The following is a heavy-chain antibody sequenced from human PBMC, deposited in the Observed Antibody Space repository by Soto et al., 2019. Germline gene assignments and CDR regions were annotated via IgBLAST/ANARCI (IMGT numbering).Heavy chain of an antibody. CDR3: SRDVVVGAKALNY. J-gene: IGHJ4*02. CDR1: GFTFSNYW. D-gene: IGHD2-15*01. Sequence: EVQLVESGGGLVQPGGSLRLSCAASGFTFSNYWMTWVRQAPGKGLEWVANIKEDGSEKHYVDSVKGRFTISRENAKNSLYLQMNSRRVEDTAVYFCSRDVVVGAKALNYWGQGALVTVSS. CDR2: IKEDGSEK. V-gene: IGHV3-7*01.